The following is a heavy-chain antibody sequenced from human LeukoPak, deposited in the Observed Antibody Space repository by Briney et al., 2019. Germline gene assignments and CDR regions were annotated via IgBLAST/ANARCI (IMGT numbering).Heavy chain of an antibody. CDR3: AKASIAGAIGVLDY. CDR1: GFTFNNYW. D-gene: IGHD1-26*01. CDR2: INQDGSGK. J-gene: IGHJ4*02. Sequence: GGSLRLSCAAFGFTFNNYWMSWVRQAPGKGLEWVANINQDGSGKHCVDSVKGRFTISRDNAKNSLYLQMNSLRAEDTAVYFCAKASIAGAIGVLDYWGQGTLVTVSS. V-gene: IGHV3-7*01.